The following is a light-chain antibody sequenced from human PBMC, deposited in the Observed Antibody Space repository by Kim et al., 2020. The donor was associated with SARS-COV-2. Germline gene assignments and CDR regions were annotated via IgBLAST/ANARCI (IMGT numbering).Light chain of an antibody. V-gene: IGLV3-21*04. CDR2: YDT. J-gene: IGLJ2*01. CDR3: QVWDTSSDHVV. CDR1: NIGSKS. Sequence: SYELTQPPSVSVAPGKTARITCGGNNIGSKSVHWYQQKPGQAPVLVIYYDTDRPSGIPERFSGSNSGNTATLTIRRVEAGDEADYDCQVWDTSSDHVVFG.